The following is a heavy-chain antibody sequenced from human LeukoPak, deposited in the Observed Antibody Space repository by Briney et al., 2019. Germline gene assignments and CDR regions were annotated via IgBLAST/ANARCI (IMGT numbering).Heavy chain of an antibody. CDR1: GFPFSTYA. CDR3: ARDSGTMDSGSYYRPYYFDY. D-gene: IGHD1-26*01. CDR2: LWYDGTNK. J-gene: IGHJ4*02. Sequence: YPGRSLRLSCAASGFPFSTYAMHWVRQAPGKGLEWLAVLWYDGTNKYYADSVKGRFTISRDNSKNTLYLQMNGLRAEDTAVYYCARDSGTMDSGSYYRPYYFDYWGQGTLVTVSS. V-gene: IGHV3-33*08.